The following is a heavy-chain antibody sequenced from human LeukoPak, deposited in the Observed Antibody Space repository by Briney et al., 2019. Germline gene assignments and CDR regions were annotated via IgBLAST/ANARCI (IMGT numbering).Heavy chain of an antibody. CDR3: ARGGSTSRNYYGMDV. Sequence: GGSPRLSCAASGFTFSSYWMHWVRQAPGKGLVWVSRINSDGSSTSYADSVKGRFTISRDNAENTLYLQMNSLRAEDTAVYYCARGGSTSRNYYGMDVWGQGTTVTVSS. CDR2: INSDGSST. D-gene: IGHD2-2*01. CDR1: GFTFSSYW. J-gene: IGHJ6*02. V-gene: IGHV3-74*01.